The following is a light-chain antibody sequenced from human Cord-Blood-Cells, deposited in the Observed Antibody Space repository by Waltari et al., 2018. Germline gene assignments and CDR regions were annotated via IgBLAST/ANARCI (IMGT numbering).Light chain of an antibody. CDR1: CSDVGGYNY. J-gene: IGLJ2*01. V-gene: IGLV2-14*01. Sequence: QSALTQPASVSGSPGQSITISCTGTCSDVGGYNYVSWYQQHPGKAPKLMIYDVSNRPSGVPNRFSGSKSGNTASLTISGLQAEDEADYYCSSYTSSSTLVFGGGTKLTVL. CDR2: DVS. CDR3: SSYTSSSTLV.